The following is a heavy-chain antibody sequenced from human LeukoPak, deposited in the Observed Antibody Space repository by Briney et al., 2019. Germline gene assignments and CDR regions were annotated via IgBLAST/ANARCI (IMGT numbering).Heavy chain of an antibody. CDR1: GFTFDDYA. V-gene: IGHV3-9*01. D-gene: IGHD3-10*01. CDR2: ISWNSGSI. J-gene: IGHJ4*02. Sequence: PGGSLRLSCAASGFTFDDYAMHWVRQAPGKGLEWVSGISWNSGSIGYADSVKGRFTISRDNAKNSLYLQMNSLRAEDTALYYCAKDRGNGSGRRSYFDYWGQGTLVTVSS. CDR3: AKDRGNGSGRRSYFDY.